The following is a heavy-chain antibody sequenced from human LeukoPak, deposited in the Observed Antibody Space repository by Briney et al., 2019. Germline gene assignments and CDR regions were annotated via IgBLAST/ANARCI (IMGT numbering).Heavy chain of an antibody. V-gene: IGHV3-30*03. D-gene: IGHD3-3*01. CDR1: GFTFSSYG. CDR3: ARDGYDFWSGYSWVFWY. Sequence: GRSLRLSCAASGFTFSSYGMHWVRQAPGKGLEWVAVISYDGSNKYYADSVKGRFTISRDNSKNTLYLQMNSLRAEDTAVYYCARDGYDFWSGYSWVFWYWGQGTLVTVSS. CDR2: ISYDGSNK. J-gene: IGHJ4*02.